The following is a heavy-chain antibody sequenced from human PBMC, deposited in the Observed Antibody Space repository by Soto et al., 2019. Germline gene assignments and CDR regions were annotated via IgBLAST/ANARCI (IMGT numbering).Heavy chain of an antibody. CDR3: ARAHEYYDILTGYSHDAFDI. J-gene: IGHJ3*02. CDR2: IYYSGST. CDR1: GGSISSGDYY. Sequence: SETLSLTCTVSGGSISSGDYYWSWIRQPPGKGLEWIGYIYYSGSTYYNPSLKSRVTISVDTSKNQFSLKLSSVTAADTAVYYCARAHEYYDILTGYSHDAFDIWGQGTMVTVSS. V-gene: IGHV4-30-4*01. D-gene: IGHD3-9*01.